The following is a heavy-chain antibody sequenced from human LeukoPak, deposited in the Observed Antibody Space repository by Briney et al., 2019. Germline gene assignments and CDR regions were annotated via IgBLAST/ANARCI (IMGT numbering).Heavy chain of an antibody. D-gene: IGHD3-3*01. V-gene: IGHV4-59*12. CDR1: GGSISGYF. CDR3: ARSPARGPYDFWSGYYKSETDY. Sequence: RPSETLSLTCTVSGGSISGYFWSWIRQPPGKGLEWIGYISYSGDTNYNPSLKSRVTISVDTSKNQFSLKLNSVTAADTAVYYCARSPARGPYDFWSGYYKSETDYWGQGTLVTVSS. J-gene: IGHJ4*02. CDR2: ISYSGDT.